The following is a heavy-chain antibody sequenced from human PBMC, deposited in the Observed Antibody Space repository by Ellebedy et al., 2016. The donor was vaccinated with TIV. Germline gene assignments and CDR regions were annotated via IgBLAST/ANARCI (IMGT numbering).Heavy chain of an antibody. D-gene: IGHD3-10*01. J-gene: IGHJ6*02. Sequence: MPSETLSLTCTVSGGSISSYYWSWIRQPPGKGLEWIGYIYYSGSTNYNPSLKSRVTISVDTSKNQFSLKLSSVTAADTAVYYCARGMVRGVNPPDVWGQGTTVTVSS. CDR2: IYYSGST. V-gene: IGHV4-59*01. CDR3: ARGMVRGVNPPDV. CDR1: GGSISSYY.